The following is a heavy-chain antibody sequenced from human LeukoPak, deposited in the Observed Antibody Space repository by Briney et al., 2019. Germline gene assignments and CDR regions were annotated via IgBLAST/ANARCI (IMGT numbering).Heavy chain of an antibody. CDR1: GFTSDDYA. V-gene: IGHV3-9*02. CDR3: AKGGQQLSYGMDV. J-gene: IGHJ6*02. D-gene: IGHD6-13*01. Sequence: PGGSLRLSCAASGFTSDDYAMHWVRQALGKGLEWVSGISWNSGSIGYADSVKGRFTISRDNAKNSLYLQMNSLRAEDTALYYCAKGGQQLSYGMDVWGQGTTVTVSS. CDR2: ISWNSGSI.